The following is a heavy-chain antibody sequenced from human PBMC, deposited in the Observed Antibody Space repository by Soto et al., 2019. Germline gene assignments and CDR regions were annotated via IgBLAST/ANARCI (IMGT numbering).Heavy chain of an antibody. V-gene: IGHV3-7*03. D-gene: IGHD3-9*01. Sequence: LRLSCAASGFTFSSYWISWVRQAPGKVLDWVANIKQDGSEKYYVDSVKGRFTISRDNAKNSLYLQMNSLRAEDTAVYYCARDPPRLRYFGRSFDYWGQGTLVTVSS. CDR2: IKQDGSEK. J-gene: IGHJ4*02. CDR3: ARDPPRLRYFGRSFDY. CDR1: GFTFSSYW.